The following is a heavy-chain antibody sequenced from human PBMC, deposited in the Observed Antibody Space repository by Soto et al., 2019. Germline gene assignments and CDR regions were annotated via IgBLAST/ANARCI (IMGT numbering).Heavy chain of an antibody. CDR3: ARVAWFGDITGFDY. CDR2: IYYSGST. D-gene: IGHD3-10*01. J-gene: IGHJ4*02. Sequence: SETLSLTCXVXGGSISSYYWSWIRQPPGKGLEWIGYIYYSGSTNYNPSLKSRVTISVDTSKNQFSLKLSSVTAADTAVYYCARVAWFGDITGFDYWGQGTLVTVSS. CDR1: GGSISSYY. V-gene: IGHV4-59*01.